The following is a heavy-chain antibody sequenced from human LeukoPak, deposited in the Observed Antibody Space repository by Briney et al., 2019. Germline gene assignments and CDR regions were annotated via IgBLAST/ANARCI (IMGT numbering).Heavy chain of an antibody. Sequence: GGSLRLSCAASGVTFSSYWMNWVRQAPGKGLVWVSRIASDGSSTTYADSVKGRFSISRDNAKNTLYLQMNSLRVEDTAVYYCARGRPHGNDYWGQGTLVTVSS. CDR3: ARGRPHGNDY. D-gene: IGHD4-23*01. V-gene: IGHV3-74*01. J-gene: IGHJ4*02. CDR1: GVTFSSYW. CDR2: IASDGSST.